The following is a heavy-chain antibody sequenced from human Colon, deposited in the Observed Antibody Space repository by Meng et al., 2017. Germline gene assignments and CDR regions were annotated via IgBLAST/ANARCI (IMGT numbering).Heavy chain of an antibody. D-gene: IGHD3/OR15-3a*01. V-gene: IGHV2-5*01. Sequence: SGPTLVTPTQTLTLTCTFSGFSLNTGGVGVGWIRQPPGKALEWLALIYWNDGKQYNPSLKSRLTITSNTTKNQVVLTMNNVDPVGADSYFGAHRDWRADDCDYGGQGKLVNGAS. CDR1: GFSLNTGGVG. CDR2: IYWNDGK. J-gene: IGHJ4*02. CDR3: AHRDWRADDCDY.